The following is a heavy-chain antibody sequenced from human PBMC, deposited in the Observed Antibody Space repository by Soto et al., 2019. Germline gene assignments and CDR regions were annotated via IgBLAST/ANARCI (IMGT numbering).Heavy chain of an antibody. Sequence: QVQLVESGGDVVQPGRSLRLSCAASGFTFSFYAVHWVRQAPGKGLEWVAVISYNGRNKHYVDSVKGRFTISRDNSQDTQYLQMDSLRPDDTAVYYCARQAKIGDRSQFYFDSWGQGTLVTVSS. J-gene: IGHJ4*02. D-gene: IGHD3-16*01. CDR1: GFTFSFYA. V-gene: IGHV3-30*04. CDR2: ISYNGRNK. CDR3: ARQAKIGDRSQFYFDS.